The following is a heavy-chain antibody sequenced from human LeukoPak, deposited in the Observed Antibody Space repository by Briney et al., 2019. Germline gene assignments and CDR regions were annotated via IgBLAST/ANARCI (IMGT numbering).Heavy chain of an antibody. Sequence: PGGSLRLSCAASGFTFSSYGMHWVRQAPGKGLEWVAVIWYDGSNKYYADSVKGRFTISRDNSKNTLYLQMNSLRAEDTAVYYGAKAGGHYYDSSGYYSPFDPWGQGTLVTVSS. J-gene: IGHJ5*02. CDR3: AKAGGHYYDSSGYYSPFDP. V-gene: IGHV3-33*06. CDR1: GFTFSSYG. CDR2: IWYDGSNK. D-gene: IGHD3-22*01.